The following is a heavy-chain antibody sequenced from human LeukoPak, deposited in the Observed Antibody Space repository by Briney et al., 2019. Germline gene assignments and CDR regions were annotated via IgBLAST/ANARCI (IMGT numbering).Heavy chain of an antibody. D-gene: IGHD3-22*01. CDR2: IYYSGST. CDR1: GGSFSSGGYY. CDR3: ARSPLNYYDSSGYYCFDI. V-gene: IGHV4-31*03. Sequence: SETLSLPCLFPGGSFSSGGYYWSWIRHPPGRGLEWFGYIYYSGSTYYNPSLKSRVTISVDTSKNQFSLKLSSVTAADTAVYYCARSPLNYYDSSGYYCFDIWGQGTMVTVSS. J-gene: IGHJ3*02.